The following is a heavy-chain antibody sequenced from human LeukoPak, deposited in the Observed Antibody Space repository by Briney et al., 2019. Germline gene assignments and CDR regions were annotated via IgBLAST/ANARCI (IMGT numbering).Heavy chain of an antibody. V-gene: IGHV4-34*01. CDR3: ARVPYMDV. CDR1: GGSFSGYY. Sequence: PSETLSLTCTFHGGSFSGYYWGWLRQPPGKGLEWIGEINHSGDTNYNPSLKSRVIISVDTSKNQFSLKLNSVTAADTSVYYCARVPYMDVWGKGTTVTVSS. CDR2: INHSGDT. J-gene: IGHJ6*03.